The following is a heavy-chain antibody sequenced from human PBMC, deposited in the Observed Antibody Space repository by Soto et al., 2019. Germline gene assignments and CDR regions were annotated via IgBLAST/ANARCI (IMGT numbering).Heavy chain of an antibody. J-gene: IGHJ4*02. D-gene: IGHD3-10*01. Sequence: SETLSLTCTVSGGSISSYYWSWIRQPPGKGLEWIGYIYYSGSTNYNPSLKSRVTISVDTSKNQFSLKLSSVTAADTAVYYCARHGDRTGLWFGELFLDYWGQGTLVTVSS. CDR3: ARHGDRTGLWFGELFLDY. V-gene: IGHV4-59*08. CDR1: GGSISSYY. CDR2: IYYSGST.